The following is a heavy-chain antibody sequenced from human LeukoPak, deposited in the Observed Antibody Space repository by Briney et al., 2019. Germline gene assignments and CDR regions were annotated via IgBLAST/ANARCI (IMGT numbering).Heavy chain of an antibody. CDR2: IRYDGSNK. V-gene: IGHV3-30*02. Sequence: TGGSLRLSCAASGFTFSSYGIHWVRQAPGKGLEGVAFIRYDGSNKYYADSVKGRFTISRDNSKNTLYLQMDSLRAEDTAIYYCATDLITMIVVRDYWGQGTLVTVSS. D-gene: IGHD3-22*01. J-gene: IGHJ4*02. CDR1: GFTFSSYG. CDR3: ATDLITMIVVRDY.